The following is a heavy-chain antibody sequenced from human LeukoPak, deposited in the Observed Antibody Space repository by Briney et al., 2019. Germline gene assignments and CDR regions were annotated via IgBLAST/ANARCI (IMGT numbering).Heavy chain of an antibody. V-gene: IGHV1-69*13. D-gene: IGHD2-15*01. J-gene: IGHJ6*02. CDR3: AREGPGYCSGGSCHYYYYGMDV. CDR1: GGTISSYA. Sequence: SVKVSCKASGGTISSYAISWVRQAPGQGLEWMGGIIPIFGTANYAQKFQGRVTITADESTSTAYMELSSLRSEDTAVYYCAREGPGYCSGGSCHYYYYGMDVWGQGTTVTVSS. CDR2: IIPIFGTA.